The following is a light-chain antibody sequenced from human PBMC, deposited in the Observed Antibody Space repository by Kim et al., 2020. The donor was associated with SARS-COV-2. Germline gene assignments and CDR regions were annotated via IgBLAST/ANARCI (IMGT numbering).Light chain of an antibody. Sequence: EIVLTQSPATLSLSPGERATLSCRASQSVSSYLAWYQQKPGQAPRLLIYDASNRATGIPARFSVSGSGTDFTLTISSLEPEDFAVYYCQQRSNWPLTFGGGTKVDIK. CDR3: QQRSNWPLT. CDR2: DAS. CDR1: QSVSSY. V-gene: IGKV3-11*01. J-gene: IGKJ4*01.